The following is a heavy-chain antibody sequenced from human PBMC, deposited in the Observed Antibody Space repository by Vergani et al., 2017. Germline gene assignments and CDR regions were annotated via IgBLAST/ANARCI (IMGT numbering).Heavy chain of an antibody. V-gene: IGHV1-69*13. CDR2: IIPIFGTA. CDR1: GGTFSSYA. J-gene: IGHJ5*02. D-gene: IGHD3-22*01. Sequence: QVQLVLSGAEVKKPGSSVKVSCKASGGTFSSYAISWVRQAPGQGLEWMGRIIPIFGTANYAQKFQGRVTITADESTSTAYMELSSLRSEDTAVYYCALPDYYDSSGYTGRTRWGSNWFDPWGQGTLVTVSS. CDR3: ALPDYYDSSGYTGRTRWGSNWFDP.